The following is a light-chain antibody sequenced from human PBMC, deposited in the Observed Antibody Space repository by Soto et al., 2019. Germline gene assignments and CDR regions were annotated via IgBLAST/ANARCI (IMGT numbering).Light chain of an antibody. V-gene: IGKV3-20*01. CDR2: GAS. CDR1: QSFSSTY. J-gene: IGKJ5*01. Sequence: EIVLTQSPGTLSSSPGERSTLSCMASQSFSSTYLAWYQQKPGQAPRLLIYGASSRATGITDRFSGGGSGTDFSLTISRLDPEDFAVYYCQQYSSSPITFGPGTRLEIK. CDR3: QQYSSSPIT.